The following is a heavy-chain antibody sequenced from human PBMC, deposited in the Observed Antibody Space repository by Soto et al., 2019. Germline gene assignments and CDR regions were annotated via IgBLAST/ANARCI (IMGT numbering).Heavy chain of an antibody. CDR1: GGSISSNSYY. CDR2: IFYSGAT. J-gene: IGHJ5*01. Sequence: SETLSLTCSGSGGSISSNSYYWAWIRQPPGRGLEWIGSIFYSGATYYNPSLKSRVTLSVDTSKNQFSLKLNSVTAADTAVYYCERLRTREGGNGEVDSLGQGTRVS. V-gene: IGHV4-39*01. D-gene: IGHD2-8*01. CDR3: ERLRTREGGNGEVDS.